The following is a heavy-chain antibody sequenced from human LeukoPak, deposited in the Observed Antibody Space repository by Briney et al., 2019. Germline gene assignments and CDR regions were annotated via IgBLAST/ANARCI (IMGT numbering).Heavy chain of an antibody. CDR2: ISYDGSNK. Sequence: GGSLRLSCAASGFTFNTYAMSWVRQAPGKGLEWVAVISYDGSNKYYADSVKGRFTISRDNSKNTLYLQMNSLRAEDTAVYYCAKYYGDSAPDDYWGQGTLVTVSS. V-gene: IGHV3-30*18. CDR1: GFTFNTYA. J-gene: IGHJ4*02. CDR3: AKYYGDSAPDDY. D-gene: IGHD4-17*01.